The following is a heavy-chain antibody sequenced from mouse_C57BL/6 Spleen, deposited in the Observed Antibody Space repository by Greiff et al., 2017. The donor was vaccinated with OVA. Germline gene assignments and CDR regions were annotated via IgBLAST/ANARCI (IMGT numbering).Heavy chain of an antibody. Sequence: QVHVKQPGAELVKPGASVKVSCKASGYTFTSYWMHWVKQRPGQGLEWIGRIHPSDSDTNYNQKFKGKATLTVDKSSSTAYMQLSSLTSEDSAVYYCAIPTGYGSSYDYWGQGTTLTVSS. V-gene: IGHV1-74*01. CDR3: AIPTGYGSSYDY. CDR1: GYTFTSYW. CDR2: IHPSDSDT. D-gene: IGHD1-1*01. J-gene: IGHJ2*01.